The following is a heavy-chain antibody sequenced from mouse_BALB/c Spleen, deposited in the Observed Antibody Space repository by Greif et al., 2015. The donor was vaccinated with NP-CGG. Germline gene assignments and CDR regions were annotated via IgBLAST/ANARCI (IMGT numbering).Heavy chain of an antibody. CDR2: IWGDGRT. CDR1: GFSLTGYG. D-gene: IGHD1-2*01. J-gene: IGHJ1*01. Sequence: QVQLQQSGPGLVAPSQSLSITCTVSGFSLTGYGVNWVRQPPGKGLEWLGMIWGDGRTDYNSALKSRLSISKDNSKSQVFLKMNSLQTDDTARYYCARFHYYGYKYFDVWGAGTTVTVSS. V-gene: IGHV2-6-7*01. CDR3: ARFHYYGYKYFDV.